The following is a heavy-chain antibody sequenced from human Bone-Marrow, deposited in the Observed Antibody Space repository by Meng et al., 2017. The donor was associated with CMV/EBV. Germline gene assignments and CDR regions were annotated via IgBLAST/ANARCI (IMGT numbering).Heavy chain of an antibody. CDR2: IKQDGSEK. V-gene: IGHV3-7*01. CDR1: GFTFSSYW. J-gene: IGHJ5*02. Sequence: GGSLRLSCAASGFTFSSYWVSWVRQAPGKGLERVANIKQDGSEKYYVDSVKGRFTISRDNAKTSLYLQMNSLRAEDTAVYYCARGGIAVAAYNWFDPWGQGTLVTVSS. CDR3: ARGGIAVAAYNWFDP. D-gene: IGHD6-19*01.